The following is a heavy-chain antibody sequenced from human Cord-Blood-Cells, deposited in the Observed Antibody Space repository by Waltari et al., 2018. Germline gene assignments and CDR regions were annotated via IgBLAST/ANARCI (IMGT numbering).Heavy chain of an antibody. Sequence: QVTLKESGPVLVKPTETLTLTCTVSVFSLSNARMGVSWIRQPPGKALEWLAHIFSNDEKSYSTSLKSRLTISKDTSKSQVVLTMTNMDPVDTATYYCALIPWYDFWSGYYYYYGMDVWGQGTTVTVSS. D-gene: IGHD3-3*01. CDR1: VFSLSNARMG. V-gene: IGHV2-26*01. CDR3: ALIPWYDFWSGYYYYYGMDV. J-gene: IGHJ6*02. CDR2: IFSNDEK.